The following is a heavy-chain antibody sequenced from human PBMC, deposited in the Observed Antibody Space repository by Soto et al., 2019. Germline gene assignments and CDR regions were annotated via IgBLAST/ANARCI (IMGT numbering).Heavy chain of an antibody. CDR3: AHIPNYYQYDWFDP. Sequence: SGPTLVNPTQTLTLTCTFSGFSLTTRGVGVGWIRQPPGKALECLALIYWDDDKRYSPSLQSRLSITNDTSKNQVVLTMTNVDPVDTATYYCAHIPNYYQYDWFDPWGQGTLVTVS. CDR2: IYWDDDK. D-gene: IGHD3-16*01. J-gene: IGHJ5*02. V-gene: IGHV2-5*02. CDR1: GFSLTTRGVG.